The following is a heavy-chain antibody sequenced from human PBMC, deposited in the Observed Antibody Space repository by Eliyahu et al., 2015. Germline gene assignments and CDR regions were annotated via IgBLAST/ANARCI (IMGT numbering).Heavy chain of an antibody. Sequence: QVQLQESGPGLLKPSXTLSLXCTXXGXSISSSNYYWGWFRQPPGKGLEWIGSIFYTGGTFYRPSLNSRVAMSLDTSKNQFSLKLNSVTAADTAVYYCAATGPGYNNGWYGAFDIWGQGTMVAVSS. CDR3: AATGPGYNNGWYGAFDI. CDR1: GXSISSSNYY. V-gene: IGHV4-39*07. J-gene: IGHJ3*02. D-gene: IGHD6-19*01. CDR2: IFYTGGT.